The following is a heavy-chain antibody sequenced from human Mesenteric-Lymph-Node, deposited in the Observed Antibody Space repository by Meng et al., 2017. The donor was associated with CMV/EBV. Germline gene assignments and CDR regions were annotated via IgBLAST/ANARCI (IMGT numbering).Heavy chain of an antibody. CDR1: GFTFDDYA. D-gene: IGHD1-1*01. CDR3: ARGGRGSGTHWRHFDY. CDR2: ITWNSETI. Sequence: SLKISCAASGFTFDDYAMHWVRQAPGKGLEWVAGITWNSETIEYGDSVKGRFTISRDNAKNSLYLQMNSLRAEDTAVYYCARGGRGSGTHWRHFDYWGRGTLVTVSS. V-gene: IGHV3-9*01. J-gene: IGHJ4*02.